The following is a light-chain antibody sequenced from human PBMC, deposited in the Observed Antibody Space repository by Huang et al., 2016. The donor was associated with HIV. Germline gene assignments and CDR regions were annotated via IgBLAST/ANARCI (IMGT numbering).Light chain of an antibody. V-gene: IGKV1-NL1*01. J-gene: IGKJ1*01. CDR2: TAS. CDR1: QGIRNF. Sequence: DIQMTQSPSSVSASVGDRVTITCRASQGIRNFLAWYQQKPGRAPTLLVYTASILENGVPSRFSGSGSGTEFSLTISSLQPEDFAVYFCQQYYSPPRTFGQGTKVEI. CDR3: QQYYSPPRT.